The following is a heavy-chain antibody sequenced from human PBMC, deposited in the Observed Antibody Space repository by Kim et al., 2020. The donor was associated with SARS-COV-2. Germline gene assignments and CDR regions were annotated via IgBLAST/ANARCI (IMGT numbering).Heavy chain of an antibody. CDR1: GYSFTSYW. V-gene: IGHV5-10-1*01. CDR3: ARGRIYYDILTGYSGYYYDMDV. Sequence: GESLKISCKGSGYSFTSYWISWVRQMPGKGLEWMGRIDPSDSYTNYSPSLQGHVTISADKSISTAYLQGSSLKASDTTMYYCARGRIYYDILTGYSGYYYDMDVWGQGTPVTVSS. CDR2: IDPSDSYT. D-gene: IGHD3-9*01. J-gene: IGHJ6*02.